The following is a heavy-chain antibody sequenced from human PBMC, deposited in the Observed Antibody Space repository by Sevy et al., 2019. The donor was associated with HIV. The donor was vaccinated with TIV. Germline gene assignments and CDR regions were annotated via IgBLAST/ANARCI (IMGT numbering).Heavy chain of an antibody. CDR3: AKAPRGYSYASFFDY. V-gene: IGHV3-30*18. Sequence: GGSLRLSCAASGFTFTSYGMHWVRQAPGKGLEWVAVISYDGSNKYYADSVKGRFTISRDKSKNTLYLQMNSLRAEDTAVYYCAKAPRGYSYASFFDYWGQGTLFTVSS. CDR2: ISYDGSNK. CDR1: GFTFTSYG. D-gene: IGHD5-18*01. J-gene: IGHJ4*02.